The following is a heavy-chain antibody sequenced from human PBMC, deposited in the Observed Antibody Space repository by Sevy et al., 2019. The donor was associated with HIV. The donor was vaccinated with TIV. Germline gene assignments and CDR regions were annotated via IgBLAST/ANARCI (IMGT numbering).Heavy chain of an antibody. CDR2: ISSGSSYI. J-gene: IGHJ4*02. V-gene: IGHV3-21*01. Sequence: GGSLRLSCIASGFSFDTYSMNWVRQTPGQGLEWVSSISSGSSYIYYADSVKGRFTISRDNAKNSLYLQMNSLRAEDTAVYYCARDRLLYDFDYWGQGTLVTVSS. CDR3: ARDRLLYDFDY. CDR1: GFSFDTYS. D-gene: IGHD2-8*01.